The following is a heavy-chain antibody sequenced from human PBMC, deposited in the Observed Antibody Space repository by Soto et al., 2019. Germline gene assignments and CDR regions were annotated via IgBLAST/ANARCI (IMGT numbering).Heavy chain of an antibody. D-gene: IGHD6-19*01. Sequence: SGPTLVNPTQTLTLTCICSGFSLRTSGVGVGWIRQPPGKALEWLGFIYWNDDKRYSPSLKSRLTITKDTSKNQVVLTMTNMDPVDTATYCCAKSGSSGWYGWFDPWGQGTLVTVSS. V-gene: IGHV2-5*01. CDR1: GFSLRTSGVG. CDR2: IYWNDDK. J-gene: IGHJ5*02. CDR3: AKSGSSGWYGWFDP.